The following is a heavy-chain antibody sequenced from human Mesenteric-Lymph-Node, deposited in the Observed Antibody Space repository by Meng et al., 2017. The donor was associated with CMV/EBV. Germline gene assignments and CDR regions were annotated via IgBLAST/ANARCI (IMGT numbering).Heavy chain of an antibody. CDR2: VYYSGTT. J-gene: IGHJ3*02. CDR3: ARDHTSGNSHDAFDI. V-gene: IGHV4-39*07. CDR1: GGPITSRSSY. D-gene: IGHD2/OR15-2a*01. Sequence: SETLSLTCTVSGGPITSRSSYWGWIRQLPGKGLEWIGTVYYSGTTYYNPSLKSRLIISVDVVKNQFSLKLSSVTAADTALYSCARDHTSGNSHDAFDIWGRGTMVTVSS.